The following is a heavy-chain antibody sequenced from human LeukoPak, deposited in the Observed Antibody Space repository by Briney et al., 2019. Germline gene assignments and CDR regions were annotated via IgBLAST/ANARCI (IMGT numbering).Heavy chain of an antibody. J-gene: IGHJ4*02. D-gene: IGHD6-19*01. CDR2: IYHNGVT. Sequence: SETLSLTCTVSGGPISSYYWSWIRQPPGKGLEWIGLIYHNGVTSYDPSLKSRVTISVDTSKNQFSLNLSSVTAADTAVYYCARFHSSGLDYWGQGALVTVSS. CDR3: ARFHSSGLDY. V-gene: IGHV4-4*09. CDR1: GGPISSYY.